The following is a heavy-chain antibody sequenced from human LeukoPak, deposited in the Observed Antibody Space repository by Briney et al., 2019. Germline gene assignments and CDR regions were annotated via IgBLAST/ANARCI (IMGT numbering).Heavy chain of an antibody. CDR1: GGSISSYY. D-gene: IGHD3-16*01. CDR3: ARHRFHYFDY. CDR2: IYYSGST. V-gene: IGHV4-59*08. Sequence: SETLSLTCTISGGSISSYYWSWIRQPPGKGLEWIGYIYYSGSTNYNPSLKSRVTISVDTSKNQFSLKLSSVTAADTAVYYCARHRFHYFDYWGQGTLVTVSS. J-gene: IGHJ4*02.